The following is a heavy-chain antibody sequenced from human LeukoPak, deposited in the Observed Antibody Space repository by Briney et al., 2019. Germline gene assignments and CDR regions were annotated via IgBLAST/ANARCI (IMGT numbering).Heavy chain of an antibody. Sequence: SETLSLTCIVTVDSMSDYYWTWIRQPAGEGLEWIGRISTSGSSDYNPSLRSRVTMSIDASKKQFSLRLSSVTAADTAVYYCARVVEYTSSWYRFVWFDPWGQGTLVTVSS. D-gene: IGHD6-13*01. V-gene: IGHV4-4*07. CDR1: VDSMSDYY. J-gene: IGHJ5*02. CDR3: ARVVEYTSSWYRFVWFDP. CDR2: ISTSGSS.